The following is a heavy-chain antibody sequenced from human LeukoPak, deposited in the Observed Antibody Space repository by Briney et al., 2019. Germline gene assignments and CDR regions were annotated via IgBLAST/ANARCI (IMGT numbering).Heavy chain of an antibody. CDR2: MNPTSGNT. D-gene: IGHD2-2*01. Sequence: ASVKVSCKASGYTFTSYDINWVRQATGQGLKWMGWMNPTSGNTGYAQKFQGRVTITRNTSISTAYMELRSLRSDDTAVYYCARGVSRQLLFWSYYYYSMDVWGKGTTVTVSS. V-gene: IGHV1-8*03. CDR3: ARGVSRQLLFWSYYYYSMDV. J-gene: IGHJ6*03. CDR1: GYTFTSYD.